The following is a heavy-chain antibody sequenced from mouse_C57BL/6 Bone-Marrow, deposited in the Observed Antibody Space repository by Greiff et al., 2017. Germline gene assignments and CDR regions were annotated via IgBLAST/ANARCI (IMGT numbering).Heavy chain of an antibody. Sequence: VQLQQSGAELVRPGASVKLSCTASGFNIKDDYMHWVKQRPEQGLEWIGWIDPENGDTEYASKFQGKATITADTSSNTAYLQLSSLTSEDTAVYYGTTFGYYYGLWYFDVWGRGTTVTVSA. D-gene: IGHD1-1*01. J-gene: IGHJ1*03. V-gene: IGHV14-4*01. CDR3: TTFGYYYGLWYFDV. CDR1: GFNIKDDY. CDR2: IDPENGDT.